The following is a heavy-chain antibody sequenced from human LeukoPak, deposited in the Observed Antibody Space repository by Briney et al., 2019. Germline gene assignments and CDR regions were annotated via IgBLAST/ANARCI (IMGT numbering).Heavy chain of an antibody. D-gene: IGHD2-21*02. V-gene: IGHV3-7*03. CDR2: IEQDGSDK. J-gene: IGHJ4*02. Sequence: GGSLRLSCAASGFTFSSYWMSWVRQAPGKGLEWLATIEQDGSDKFYVDSVKGRFTISRDNAGNSLYLQMNSLRAEDTAVYYCATYHNTLTAKRSYYWGQGTLVTVSS. CDR1: GFTFSSYW. CDR3: ATYHNTLTAKRSYY.